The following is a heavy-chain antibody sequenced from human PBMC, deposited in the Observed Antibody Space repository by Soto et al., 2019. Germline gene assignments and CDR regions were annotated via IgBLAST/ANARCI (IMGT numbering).Heavy chain of an antibody. CDR1: GFTFSSYS. J-gene: IGHJ4*02. V-gene: IGHV3-21*01. D-gene: IGHD2-15*01. CDR2: ISSSSSYI. Sequence: EVQLVESGGGLVKPGGSLRLSCAASGFTFSSYSMNWVRQAPGKGLEWVSSISSSSSYIYYADSVKGRFTISRDNAKNSLYLHKSSLRAEDTAVYFCAGNPGGGNSAYWGQGTLVTVSS. CDR3: AGNPGGGNSAY.